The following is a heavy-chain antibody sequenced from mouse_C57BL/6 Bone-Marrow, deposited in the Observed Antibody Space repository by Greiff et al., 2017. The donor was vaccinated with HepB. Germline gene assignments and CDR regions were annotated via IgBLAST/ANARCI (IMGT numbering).Heavy chain of an antibody. Sequence: VKLQESGAELARPGASVKLSCKASGYTFTSYGISWVKQRTGQGLEWIGEIYPRSGNTYYNEKFKGKATLTADKSSSTAYMELRSLTSEDSAVYFCAREGYGYDWYFDVWGTGTTVTVSS. J-gene: IGHJ1*03. CDR1: GYTFTSYG. V-gene: IGHV1-81*01. CDR3: AREGYGYDWYFDV. D-gene: IGHD2-2*01. CDR2: IYPRSGNT.